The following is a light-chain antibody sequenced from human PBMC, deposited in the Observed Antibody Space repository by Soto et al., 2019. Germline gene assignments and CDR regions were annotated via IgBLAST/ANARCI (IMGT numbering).Light chain of an antibody. V-gene: IGKV3-15*01. CDR2: GAS. J-gene: IGKJ1*01. CDR3: QQYNNWPQT. Sequence: IVMPQSTHLLYVSRDERSTLSSSASQRVSSNLAWYLQKPGQAPRRLIYGASTRATGIPARFSGSGSGTEFTLTINSLQSEDFAVYYCQQYNNWPQTFGQGTKVE. CDR1: QRVSSN.